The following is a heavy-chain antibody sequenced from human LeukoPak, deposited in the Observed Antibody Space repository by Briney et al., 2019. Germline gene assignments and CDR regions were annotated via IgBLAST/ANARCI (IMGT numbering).Heavy chain of an antibody. CDR3: AKDRGRYYDIPTYAFDI. V-gene: IGHV3-30*18. CDR2: ISYDGSNK. CDR1: GFTFSSCG. J-gene: IGHJ3*02. Sequence: GGSLRLSCAASGFTFSSCGMHWVRQAPGKGLEWVAVISYDGSNKYYADSVKGRFTISRDNSKNTLYLQMNSLRGEDTAVYYCAKDRGRYYDIPTYAFDIWGQGTMVTVSS. D-gene: IGHD3-9*01.